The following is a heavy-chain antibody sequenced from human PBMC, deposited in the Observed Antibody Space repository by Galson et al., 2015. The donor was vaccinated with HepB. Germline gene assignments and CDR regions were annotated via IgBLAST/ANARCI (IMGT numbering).Heavy chain of an antibody. Sequence: SCKASGYTFTSYGISWVRQAPGQGLEWMGWISAYNGNTNYAQKLQGRVTMTTDTSTSTAYMELRSPRSDDTAVYYCARSYCSSTSCYEAFGIWGQGTMVTVSS. CDR2: ISAYNGNT. V-gene: IGHV1-18*01. J-gene: IGHJ3*02. D-gene: IGHD2-2*01. CDR3: ARSYCSSTSCYEAFGI. CDR1: GYTFTSYG.